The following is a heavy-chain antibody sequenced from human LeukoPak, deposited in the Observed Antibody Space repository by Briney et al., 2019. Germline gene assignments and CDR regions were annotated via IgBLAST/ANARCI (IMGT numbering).Heavy chain of an antibody. Sequence: ASVKVSCKVSGYTLTELSMHWVRQAPGKGLEWMGGFDPEDGETIYAQKFQGRVTMTEDTSTDTAYMELSSLRSEDTAVYYCATVLYGSGSYYLDYWGQGTLVTVSS. CDR2: FDPEDGET. CDR1: GYTLTELS. J-gene: IGHJ4*02. D-gene: IGHD3-10*01. CDR3: ATVLYGSGSYYLDY. V-gene: IGHV1-24*01.